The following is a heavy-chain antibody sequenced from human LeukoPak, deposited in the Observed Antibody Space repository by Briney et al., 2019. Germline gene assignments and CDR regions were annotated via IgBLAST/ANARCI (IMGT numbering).Heavy chain of an antibody. J-gene: IGHJ3*02. CDR1: GFTFSDYY. CDR3: ARDNPTGIAAANDAFDI. Sequence: PGGSLRLSCAASGFTFSDYYMSWIRQAPGKGLEWVSYISSSGSTIYYADSVKGRFTISRDNAKNSLYLQMNSLRAEDTAVYYCARDNPTGIAAANDAFDIWGQGTMVTVSS. V-gene: IGHV3-11*04. CDR2: ISSSGSTI. D-gene: IGHD6-13*01.